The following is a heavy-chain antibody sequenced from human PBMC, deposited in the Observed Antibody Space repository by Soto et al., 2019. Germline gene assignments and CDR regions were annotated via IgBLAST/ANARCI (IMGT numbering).Heavy chain of an antibody. CDR1: GYTFTGYY. CDR2: INPNSGGT. Sequence: GASVKVSCKASGYTFTGYYMHWVRQAPGQGLEWMGWINPNSGGTNYAQKFQGRVTMTRDTSISTAYMELSRLRSDDTAVYYCATHCSGGSCYLRFDYWGQGTLVTVS. D-gene: IGHD2-15*01. J-gene: IGHJ4*02. CDR3: ATHCSGGSCYLRFDY. V-gene: IGHV1-2*02.